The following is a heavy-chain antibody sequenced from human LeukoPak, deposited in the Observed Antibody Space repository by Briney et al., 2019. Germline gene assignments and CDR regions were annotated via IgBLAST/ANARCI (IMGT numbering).Heavy chain of an antibody. CDR3: ARGYHISGFGS. CDR1: GDSVSNSNTA. D-gene: IGHD3-22*01. Sequence: SQTLSLTCAISGDSVSNSNTAWNWIGQSPSRGLEWLGRTYYTSKWKNDYAVSVKGRIAINPDTSKNQFSLQLNSVTPEDTAVYYCARGYHISGFGSWGQGTLVTVSS. J-gene: IGHJ4*02. CDR2: TYYTSKWKN. V-gene: IGHV6-1*01.